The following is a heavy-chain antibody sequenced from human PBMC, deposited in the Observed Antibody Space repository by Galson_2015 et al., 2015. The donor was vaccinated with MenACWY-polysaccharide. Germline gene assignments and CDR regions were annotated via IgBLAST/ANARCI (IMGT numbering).Heavy chain of an antibody. D-gene: IGHD2-2*01. CDR1: GFTFSSYW. CDR3: ARDGRIVLVPSP. CDR2: IKQAGSEK. V-gene: IGHV3-7*01. Sequence: SLRLSCAASGFTFSSYWMSWVRQAPGKGLEWVATIKQAGSEKYYVDSVKGRFTISRDNAKSSLYLQMSSLRAEDTAVYYCARDGRIVLVPSPWGQGTMVTVSS. J-gene: IGHJ3*01.